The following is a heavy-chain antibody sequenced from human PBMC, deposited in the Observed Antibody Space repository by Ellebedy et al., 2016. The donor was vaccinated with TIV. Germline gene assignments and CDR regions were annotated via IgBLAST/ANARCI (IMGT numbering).Heavy chain of an antibody. V-gene: IGHV3-53*01. J-gene: IGHJ3*02. CDR3: ARRITGTYGDDALDI. Sequence: GESLKISCAASGFTVSYTYMSWLRQAPGKGLEWVSVIHTGGDTYYADSVKGRFTISRDSSKNTLYLQMNSLRAEDTAVYYCARRITGTYGDDALDIWGQGTMVTVSS. D-gene: IGHD1-20*01. CDR1: GFTVSYTY. CDR2: IHTGGDT.